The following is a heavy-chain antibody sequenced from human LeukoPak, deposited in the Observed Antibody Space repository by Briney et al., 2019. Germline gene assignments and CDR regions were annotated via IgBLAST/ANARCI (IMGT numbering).Heavy chain of an antibody. CDR1: GFTVSNSY. CDR3: ARAHPYCSSTSCTQRYFDY. V-gene: IGHV3-53*01. CDR2: IYSGGST. D-gene: IGHD2-2*01. J-gene: IGHJ4*02. Sequence: GGSLRLSCAASGFTVSNSYMSWVRQAPGKGLEWVSVIYSGGSTYYADSVKGRFTISRDNSKNTLYLQMNSLRAEDTAVYYYARAHPYCSSTSCTQRYFDYWGQGTLVTVSS.